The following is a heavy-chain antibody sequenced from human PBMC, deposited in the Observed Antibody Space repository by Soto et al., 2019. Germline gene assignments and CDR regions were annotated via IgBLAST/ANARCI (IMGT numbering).Heavy chain of an antibody. V-gene: IGHV1-69*06. J-gene: IGHJ4*02. D-gene: IGHD3-16*01. Sequence: GASVKVSCKASGWTFSTLGISWVGQAPGQGLEGMGGIIPFFGTAKYSQKFEDRISMTADKSTNTAYMDLTSLTSEDTAIYYCAKSAIIAAGHNYYYDFWGQGALVTVSS. CDR3: AKSAIIAAGHNYYYDF. CDR1: GWTFSTLG. CDR2: IIPFFGTA.